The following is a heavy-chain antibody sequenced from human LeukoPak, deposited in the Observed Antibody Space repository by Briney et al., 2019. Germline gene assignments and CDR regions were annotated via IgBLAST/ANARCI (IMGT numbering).Heavy chain of an antibody. D-gene: IGHD5-18*01. Sequence: GGSLRLSCAASGFTVSSNYMSWVRQAPGKGLEWVSGVSPGGTTPYYAGSVKGRFTISRDNSKNTLYVQMNSLSVEDTAVYYCAKVDVRGFMYGFDSWGQGTLVTVSS. V-gene: IGHV3-23*01. CDR2: VSPGGTTP. CDR3: AKVDVRGFMYGFDS. J-gene: IGHJ4*02. CDR1: GFTVSSNY.